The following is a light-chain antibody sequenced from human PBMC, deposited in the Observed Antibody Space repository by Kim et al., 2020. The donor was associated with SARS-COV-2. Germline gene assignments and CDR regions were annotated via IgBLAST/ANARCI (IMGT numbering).Light chain of an antibody. J-gene: IGKJ4*01. CDR1: QGINNY. CDR3: QQYNNYPLT. CDR2: DAS. Sequence: DIQMTQSPSSLSASVGDRVTITCRASQGINNYLAWFQQQPGKDPKSLIYDASSLQSGVPSKFSGSGSGTDFTLTINSLQPEDFATYYCQQYNNYPLTFGGGTKVDIK. V-gene: IGKV1-16*02.